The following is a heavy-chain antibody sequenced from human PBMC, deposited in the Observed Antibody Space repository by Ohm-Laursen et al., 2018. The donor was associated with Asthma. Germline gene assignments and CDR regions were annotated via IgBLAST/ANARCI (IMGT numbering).Heavy chain of an antibody. CDR1: GGTFSSYA. D-gene: IGHD6-6*01. V-gene: IGHV1-69*13. J-gene: IGHJ6*02. CDR3: ANSARYYYYSMDV. CDR2: IIPIFGTA. Sequence: GASVKVSCKASGGTFSSYAISWVRQAPGQGLEWMGGIIPIFGTANYAQKFQGRVTITADESTSTAYMELSSLRSEDTAVYYCANSARYYYYSMDVWGQGTTVTVSS.